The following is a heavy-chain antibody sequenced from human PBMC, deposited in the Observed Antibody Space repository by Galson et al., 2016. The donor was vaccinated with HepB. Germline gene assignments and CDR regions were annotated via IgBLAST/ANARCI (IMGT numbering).Heavy chain of an antibody. V-gene: IGHV1-18*01. J-gene: IGHJ4*02. Sequence: SVKVSCKASGYTFTNYVISWVRQAPGQGLEWMGWISAYNGNTNYEQKLQGRVTMTTDTSTSTVYMELRSRRSDDTAVYYCARKAAYNWNYDYWGQGTLVTVSS. CDR3: ARKAAYNWNYDY. CDR2: ISAYNGNT. D-gene: IGHD1-1*01. CDR1: GYTFTNYV.